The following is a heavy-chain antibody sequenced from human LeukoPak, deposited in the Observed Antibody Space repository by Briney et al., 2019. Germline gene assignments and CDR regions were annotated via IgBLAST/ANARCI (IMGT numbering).Heavy chain of an antibody. CDR1: GFTFSSYA. Sequence: PGGSLRLSCAASGFTFSSYAMSWVRQAPGKGLEWVSAISGSGGSTYYADSVNGRFTISRDNSKNTLYLQMNSLRAEDTAVYYCARDKSSDIRCIDYWGQGSLVTVSS. CDR2: ISGSGGST. V-gene: IGHV3-23*01. CDR3: ARDKSSDIRCIDY. J-gene: IGHJ4*01. D-gene: IGHD4-17*01.